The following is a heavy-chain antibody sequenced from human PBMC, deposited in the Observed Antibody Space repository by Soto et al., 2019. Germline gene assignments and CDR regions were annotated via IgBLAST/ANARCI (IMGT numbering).Heavy chain of an antibody. CDR3: ATTRDSSGYHDF. Sequence: GGSLRLSCAASGFTSGFTFANYDMNWVRQAPGKGLEWVSSISSSGDFISYADSMQGRLTVSRDNAKNSLHLQMNNLRVEDTAVYYCATTRDSSGYHDFWGQGALVTVSS. CDR2: ISSSGDFI. J-gene: IGHJ4*02. V-gene: IGHV3-21*01. CDR1: GFTFANYD. D-gene: IGHD3-22*01.